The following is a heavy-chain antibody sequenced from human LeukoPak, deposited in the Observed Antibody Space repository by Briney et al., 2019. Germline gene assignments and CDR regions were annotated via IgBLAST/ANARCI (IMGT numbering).Heavy chain of an antibody. V-gene: IGHV3-23*01. Sequence: GGSLRLSCAASGFTFSSYAMSWVRQAPGKGLEWVSAISGSGGSIYYADSVKGRFTISRDNSKNTLYLQMNSLRAEDTAVYYCAKKTSPNSYKYYFDYWGQGTLVTVSS. CDR3: AKKTSPNSYKYYFDY. J-gene: IGHJ4*02. CDR2: ISGSGGSI. CDR1: GFTFSSYA. D-gene: IGHD1-14*01.